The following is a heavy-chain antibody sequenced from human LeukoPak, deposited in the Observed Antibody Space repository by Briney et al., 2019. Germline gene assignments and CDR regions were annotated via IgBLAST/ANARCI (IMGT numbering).Heavy chain of an antibody. V-gene: IGHV1-8*01. CDR3: ARHDYYDSSGYYITSGFDY. CDR1: GYTFTSYD. D-gene: IGHD3-22*01. Sequence: GASVKVSCKASGYTFTSYDINWVRQATGQGLEWMGWMNPNSGNTGYAQKFQGRVTMTRNTSISTAYMELRSLRSDDTAVYYCARHDYYDSSGYYITSGFDYWGQGTLVTVSS. CDR2: MNPNSGNT. J-gene: IGHJ4*02.